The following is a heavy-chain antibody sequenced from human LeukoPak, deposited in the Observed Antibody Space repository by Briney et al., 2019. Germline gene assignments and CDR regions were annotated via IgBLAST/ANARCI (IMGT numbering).Heavy chain of an antibody. CDR2: TSSDLNVK. CDR3: AREGYYGSGSPPSLYFDY. D-gene: IGHD3-10*01. J-gene: IGHJ4*02. CDR1: GFTFSNYG. Sequence: QPGTSLRLSCATSGFTFSNYGMHWVRQAPGKGLEWVAVTSSDLNVKLYADSVKGRFTISRDNSRSTLYLQMNSLRPEDTAIYYCAREGYYGSGSPPSLYFDYWGQGTLVTVSS. V-gene: IGHV3-30*03.